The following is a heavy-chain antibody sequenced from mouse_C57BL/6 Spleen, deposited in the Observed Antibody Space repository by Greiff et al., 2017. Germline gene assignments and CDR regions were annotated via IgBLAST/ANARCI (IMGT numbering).Heavy chain of an antibody. CDR3: ARAGRSSYFDY. Sequence: EVQLVESGGGLVKPGGSLKLSCAASGFTFSSYAMSWVRQTPAKRLEWVATISDGGSYTYYPDNVKGRFTISRDNAKNNLYLQMSQLKSEDTAMYYCARAGRSSYFDYWGQGTTLTVSS. J-gene: IGHJ2*01. V-gene: IGHV5-4*01. CDR1: GFTFSSYA. D-gene: IGHD1-1*01. CDR2: ISDGGSYT.